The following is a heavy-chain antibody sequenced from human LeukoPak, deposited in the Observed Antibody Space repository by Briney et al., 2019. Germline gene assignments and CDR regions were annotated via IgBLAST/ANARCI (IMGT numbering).Heavy chain of an antibody. CDR3: AKGLDIVVVPAAIPYYYYGMDV. D-gene: IGHD2-2*02. V-gene: IGHV3-23*01. Sequence: GGSLRVSCAASGFTFSSYAMSWVRQAPGKGLEWVSAISGSGGSTYYADSVKGRFNISRDNSKNTLYLQMNSLRAEDTAVYYCAKGLDIVVVPAAIPYYYYGMDVWGQGTTVTVSS. CDR1: GFTFSSYA. CDR2: ISGSGGST. J-gene: IGHJ6*02.